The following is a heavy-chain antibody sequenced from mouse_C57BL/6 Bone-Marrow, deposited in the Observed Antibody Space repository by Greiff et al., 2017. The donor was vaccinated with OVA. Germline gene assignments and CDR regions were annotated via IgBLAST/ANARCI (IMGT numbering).Heavy chain of an antibody. D-gene: IGHD1-1*01. J-gene: IGHJ1*03. CDR1: GYTFTSYW. CDR3: ARPYYYGSSRYWYFDV. CDR2: IDPSDSET. Sequence: VQLQQPGAELVRPGSSVKLSCKASGYTFTSYWMHWVKQRPIQGLEWIGNIDPSDSETHYNQKFKDKATLTVDKSSSTAYMQLSSLTSEDSAVYYCARPYYYGSSRYWYFDVWGTGTTVTVSS. V-gene: IGHV1-52*01.